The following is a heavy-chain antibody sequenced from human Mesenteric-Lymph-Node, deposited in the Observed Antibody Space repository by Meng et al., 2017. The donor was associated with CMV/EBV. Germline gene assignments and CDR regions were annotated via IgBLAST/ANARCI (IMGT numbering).Heavy chain of an antibody. CDR2: IYYSGST. Sequence: GSLRLSCTVSGGSISSYYWSWIRQPPGKGLEWIGYIYYSGSTNYNPSLKSRVTISVDTSKNQFSLKLSSVTAADTAVYYCASLTRKNYYYYGMDVWGQGTTVTVSS. CDR3: ASLTRKNYYYYGMDV. CDR1: GGSISSYY. J-gene: IGHJ6*02. D-gene: IGHD4/OR15-4a*01. V-gene: IGHV4-59*12.